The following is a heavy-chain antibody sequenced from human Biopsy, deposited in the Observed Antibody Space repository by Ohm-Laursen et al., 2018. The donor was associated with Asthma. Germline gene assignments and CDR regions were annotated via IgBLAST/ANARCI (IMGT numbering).Heavy chain of an antibody. CDR1: GYNFISFA. CDR2: VNTGNGDT. D-gene: IGHD3-9*01. V-gene: IGHV1-3*04. J-gene: IGHJ3*01. CDR3: ARTYYDFLTGQVKDVFGV. Sequence: EASVKVSCKASGYNFISFAIHWVRQAPGQRLEWMGWVNTGNGDTKYSQKFQGRVTITRDTSASTACMELRSLRSEDTATYYCARTYYDFLTGQVKDVFGVWGQGTMVTVSS.